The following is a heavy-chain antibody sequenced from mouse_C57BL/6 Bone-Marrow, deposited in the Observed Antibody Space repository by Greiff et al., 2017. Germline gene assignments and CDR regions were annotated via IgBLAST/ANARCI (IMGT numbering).Heavy chain of an antibody. CDR3: ARATYYYAMDY. CDR1: GFTFSDYY. J-gene: IGHJ4*01. CDR2: INYDGSST. Sequence: EVKVVESEGGLVQPGSSMKLSCTASGFTFSDYYMAWVRQVPEKGLEWVANINYDGSSTYYLDSLKSRFIISRDNAKNILYLQMSSLKSEDTATYYCARATYYYAMDYWGQGTSVTVSS. V-gene: IGHV5-16*01.